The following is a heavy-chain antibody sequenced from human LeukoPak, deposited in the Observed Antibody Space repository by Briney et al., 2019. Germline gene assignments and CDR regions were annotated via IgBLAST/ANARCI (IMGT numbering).Heavy chain of an antibody. J-gene: IGHJ4*02. CDR1: GFTFSSCA. D-gene: IGHD6-6*01. CDR2: TRGSSGST. V-gene: IGHV3-23*01. Sequence: GGSLRLSCAASGFTFSSCAMSWVRQAPGKGLEWVSATRGSSGSTYYADSVKGRFTISRDNSKNTLYLQMNSLRAEDTAVYYCAKDYLSSSGLGFDYWGQGTLGTVSS. CDR3: AKDYLSSSGLGFDY.